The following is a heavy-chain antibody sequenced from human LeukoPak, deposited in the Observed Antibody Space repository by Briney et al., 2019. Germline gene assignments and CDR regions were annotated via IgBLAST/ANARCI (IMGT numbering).Heavy chain of an antibody. CDR3: ARGGDPDY. D-gene: IGHD2-21*02. CDR1: GFTFSSYN. J-gene: IGHJ4*02. V-gene: IGHV3-48*04. Sequence: GGSLRLSCAASGFTFSSYNLNWVRQAPGKGLEWVSYISSSSGTIYYADSVKGRFTVSRDNAKNSLYLQMNSLRAEDTAVYYCARGGDPDYWGQGTLVTVSS. CDR2: ISSSSGTI.